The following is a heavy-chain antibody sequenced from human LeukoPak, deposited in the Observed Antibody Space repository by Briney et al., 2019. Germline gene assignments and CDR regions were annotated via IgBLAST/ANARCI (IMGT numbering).Heavy chain of an antibody. CDR3: ARSQGTIPDSVPLDI. Sequence: PGGSLRLSCAASGFTFSNYNMNWVRQAPGKGLEWVSSISTSSSYIYYADSLKGRFTISRDNAKNSLYLQMNSLRAEDTAVYYCARSQGTIPDSVPLDIWGQGTMVTVSS. D-gene: IGHD5/OR15-5a*01. J-gene: IGHJ3*02. V-gene: IGHV3-21*01. CDR2: ISTSSSYI. CDR1: GFTFSNYN.